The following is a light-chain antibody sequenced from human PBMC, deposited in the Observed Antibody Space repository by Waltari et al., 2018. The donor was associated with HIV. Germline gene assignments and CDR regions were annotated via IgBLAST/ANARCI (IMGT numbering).Light chain of an antibody. V-gene: IGLV2-23*02. CDR2: EVN. J-gene: IGLJ2*01. CDR1: SSDVGSYNL. CDR3: CSYAIGGTFV. Sequence: QSALTPPASASGSPGQSITMSCTGTSSDVGSYNLVAWYQQHPGKAPKLIIYEVNNRPPGIPNRFSGFKSGNTASLTITGLQAEDEADYHCCSYAIGGTFVFGGGTKVTVL.